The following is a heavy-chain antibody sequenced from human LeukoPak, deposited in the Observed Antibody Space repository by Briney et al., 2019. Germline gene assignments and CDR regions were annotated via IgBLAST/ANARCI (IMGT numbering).Heavy chain of an antibody. J-gene: IGHJ4*02. V-gene: IGHV4-34*01. D-gene: IGHD6-13*01. Sequence: SETLSLTCAVYGGSFSGYYWSWIRQPPGKGLEWIGEINHSGSTNYNPSLKSRVTIPVDTSKNQFSLKLSSVTAADTAVYYCARDEYSSSRDPLAYWGQGTLVTVSS. CDR1: GGSFSGYY. CDR3: ARDEYSSSRDPLAY. CDR2: INHSGST.